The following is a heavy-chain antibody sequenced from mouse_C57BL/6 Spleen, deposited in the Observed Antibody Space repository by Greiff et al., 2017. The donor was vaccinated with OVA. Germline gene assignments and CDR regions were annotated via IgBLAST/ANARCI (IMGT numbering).Heavy chain of an antibody. J-gene: IGHJ3*01. V-gene: IGHV1-80*01. Sequence: VKLMESGAELVKPGASVKISCKASGYAFSSYWLNWVKQRPGKGLEWIGQIYPGDGDTNYNGKFKGTAPLTADKSSRPAYIQLSSLTSEGFAVYFCTRYDGYDWGQGTLVTVSA. CDR2: IYPGDGDT. D-gene: IGHD2-3*01. CDR1: GYAFSSYW. CDR3: TRYDGYD.